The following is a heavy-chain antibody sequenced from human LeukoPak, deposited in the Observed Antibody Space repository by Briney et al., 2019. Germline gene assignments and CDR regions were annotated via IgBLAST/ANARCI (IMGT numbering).Heavy chain of an antibody. CDR3: ARFLGVVVPAGISRNDAFDY. CDR1: TRSFSSYY. V-gene: IGHV4-34*01. Sequence: SETLSLTCPLYTRSFSSYYWSWIRQPPGDGREWIGATQHSGSTNYNPYLKSGVTISVETSKSQFSLKMSSVTAADTAVYYCARFLGVVVPAGISRNDAFDYWGQGTLVTVSS. J-gene: IGHJ4*02. D-gene: IGHD2-2*01. CDR2: TQHSGST.